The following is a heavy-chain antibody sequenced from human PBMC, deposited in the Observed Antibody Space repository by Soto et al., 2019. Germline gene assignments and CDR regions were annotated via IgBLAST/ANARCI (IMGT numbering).Heavy chain of an antibody. Sequence: SETLSLTCDVYGGSFSGYIWTWIRQTPGKGLEWIGQIYYSGSTNYNPSLKSRVTISVDMSQNQFSLNLNYVTAADTAVYYCARDLWGYCGTDCYPLDVWGQGTTVTV. J-gene: IGHJ6*02. V-gene: IGHV4-59*01. D-gene: IGHD2-21*02. CDR2: IYYSGST. CDR3: ARDLWGYCGTDCYPLDV. CDR1: GGSFSGYI.